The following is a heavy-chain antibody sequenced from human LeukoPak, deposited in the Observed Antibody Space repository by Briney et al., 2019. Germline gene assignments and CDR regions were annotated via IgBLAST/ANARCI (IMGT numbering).Heavy chain of an antibody. Sequence: SQTLSLTCAISGDSVSSNSAAWNWIRQSPSRGLEWLGRTYYRSKWYNDYAVSVKSRITINPDTSKNQFSLQLNSVTPEDTAVYYCARVLSYYDSRLYYFDYWGQGTLVTVSS. D-gene: IGHD3-22*01. CDR2: TYYRSKWYN. J-gene: IGHJ4*02. CDR3: ARVLSYYDSRLYYFDY. V-gene: IGHV6-1*01. CDR1: GDSVSSNSAA.